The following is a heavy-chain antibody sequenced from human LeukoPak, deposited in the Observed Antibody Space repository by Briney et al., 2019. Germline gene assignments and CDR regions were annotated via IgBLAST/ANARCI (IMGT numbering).Heavy chain of an antibody. CDR1: GGSISSYY. CDR3: ARTGTYYYDSSGTKLDYYYYYYMDV. J-gene: IGHJ6*03. V-gene: IGHV4-59*01. Sequence: SETLSLTCTVSGGSISSYYWSWIRQPPGKGLEWIGYIYYSGSTNYNPSLQSRVTISVDTSKNQFSLKLSSVTAADTAVYYCARTGTYYYDSSGTKLDYYYYYYMDVWGKGTTVTVSS. CDR2: IYYSGST. D-gene: IGHD3-22*01.